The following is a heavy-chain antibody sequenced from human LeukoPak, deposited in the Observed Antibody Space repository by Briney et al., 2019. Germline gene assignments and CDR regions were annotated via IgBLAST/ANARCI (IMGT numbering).Heavy chain of an antibody. CDR1: GYTFTSYG. CDR3: ARGGARPLFDAFDI. D-gene: IGHD1-26*01. V-gene: IGHV1-18*01. Sequence: ASVKFSCKASGYTFTSYGISWVRQAPGQGLEWMGWISAYNGNTNYAQKLQGRVTMTTDTSTSTAYMELRSLRSDDKAVYYCARGGARPLFDAFDIWGQGTMVTVSS. CDR2: ISAYNGNT. J-gene: IGHJ3*02.